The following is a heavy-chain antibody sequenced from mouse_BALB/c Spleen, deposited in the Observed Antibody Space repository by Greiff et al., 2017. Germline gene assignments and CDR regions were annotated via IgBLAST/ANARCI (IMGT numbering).Heavy chain of an antibody. CDR2: INPSNGRT. CDR3: ARPGTNWFAY. CDR1: GYTFTSYW. D-gene: IGHD4-1*01. V-gene: IGHV1S81*02. J-gene: IGHJ3*01. Sequence: QVQLKQPGAELVKPGASVKLSCKASGYTFTSYWMHWVKQRPGQGLEWIGEINPSNGRTNYNEKFKSKATLTVDKSSSTAYMQLSSLTSEDSAVYYCARPGTNWFAYWGQGTLVTVSA.